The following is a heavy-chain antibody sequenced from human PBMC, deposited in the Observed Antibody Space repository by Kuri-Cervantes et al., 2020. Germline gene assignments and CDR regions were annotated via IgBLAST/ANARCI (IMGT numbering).Heavy chain of an antibody. J-gene: IGHJ4*01. CDR3: SKVAIYTASNIDY. Sequence: GESLKISCAASGFTVSSNYMSWVRQAPGKGLEWVSSIRTGGSTFYADSVVGRFSISRDDAKNTLFLQMNNLRVEDTAVYYWSKVAIYTASNIDYWGQGTLVTVSS. V-gene: IGHV3-53*01. CDR2: IRTGGST. CDR1: GFTVSSNY. D-gene: IGHD5-18*01.